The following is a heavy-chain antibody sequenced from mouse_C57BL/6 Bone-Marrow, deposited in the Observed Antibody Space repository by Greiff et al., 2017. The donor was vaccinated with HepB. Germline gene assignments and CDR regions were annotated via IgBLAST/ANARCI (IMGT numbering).Heavy chain of an antibody. Sequence: EVKLMESGGGLVKPGGSLKLSCAASGFTFSSYAMSWVRQTPEKRLEWVATISDGGSYTYYPDNVKGRFTISRDNAKNNLYLQMSHLKSEDTAMYYEAREGGYWGGYWGEGTTLTVSS. CDR1: GFTFSSYA. CDR2: ISDGGSYT. V-gene: IGHV5-4*01. J-gene: IGHJ2*01. CDR3: AREGGYWGGY. D-gene: IGHD4-1*01.